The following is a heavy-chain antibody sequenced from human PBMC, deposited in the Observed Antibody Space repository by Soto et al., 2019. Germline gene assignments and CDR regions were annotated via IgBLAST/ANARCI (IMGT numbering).Heavy chain of an antibody. V-gene: IGHV3-48*01. Sequence: EVQLVESGGGLVQPGGSLRLSCAASGFTFSSCSMNWVRQAPGKGLEWVSYISSSSSTIYYADSVKGRFTITRDNAKNSLYLQINSLRAEDTAVYYCALTNRDGAIAIGYWGQGTLVTVSS. D-gene: IGHD2-21*01. CDR3: ALTNRDGAIAIGY. CDR2: ISSSSSTI. J-gene: IGHJ4*02. CDR1: GFTFSSCS.